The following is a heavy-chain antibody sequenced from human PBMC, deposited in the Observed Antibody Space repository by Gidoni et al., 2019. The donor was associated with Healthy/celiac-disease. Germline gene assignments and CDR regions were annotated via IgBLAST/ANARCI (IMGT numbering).Heavy chain of an antibody. CDR3: ARPYSGSYSAEYFQH. Sequence: EVQLVESGGGLVQPGGSLRLSCSASGFPFRSYSMNWVRQAPGKGLEWVSYISSSSSTIYYADSVKGRFTISRDNAKNSLYLQMNSLRAEDTAVYYCARPYSGSYSAEYFQHWGQGTLVTVSS. D-gene: IGHD1-26*01. J-gene: IGHJ1*01. V-gene: IGHV3-48*01. CDR2: ISSSSSTI. CDR1: GFPFRSYS.